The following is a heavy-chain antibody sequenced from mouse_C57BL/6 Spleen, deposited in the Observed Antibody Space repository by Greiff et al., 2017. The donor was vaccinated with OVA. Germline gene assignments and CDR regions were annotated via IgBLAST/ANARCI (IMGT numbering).Heavy chain of an antibody. CDR2: IRYSGRT. CDR1: GYSITSGYV. CDR3: ARDYYVSIPWFAY. Sequence: EVKVEESGPGMVKPSQSLSLTCTVSGYSITSGYVWHWNRHFPGNQLEWVGYIRYSGRTNYNQYLKSRISITHDTSNNHFFLKLNSVTTEDTATYYCARDYYVSIPWFAYWGQGTLVTVSA. V-gene: IGHV3-1*01. D-gene: IGHD1-1*01. J-gene: IGHJ3*01.